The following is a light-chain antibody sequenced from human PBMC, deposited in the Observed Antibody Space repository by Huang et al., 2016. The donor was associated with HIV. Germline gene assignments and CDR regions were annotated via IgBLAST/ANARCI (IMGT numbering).Light chain of an antibody. J-gene: IGKJ1*01. V-gene: IGKV1-5*03. Sequence: DIQMTQSPSSLSASVGDRVTITCRASQSISSWLAWDHQKPVKAPKLLIYKASSLESGVPSRFSGSGSGTEFTLTISSLQPDDFATYYCQQYNSYSVPFGQGTKVEIK. CDR1: QSISSW. CDR3: QQYNSYSVP. CDR2: KAS.